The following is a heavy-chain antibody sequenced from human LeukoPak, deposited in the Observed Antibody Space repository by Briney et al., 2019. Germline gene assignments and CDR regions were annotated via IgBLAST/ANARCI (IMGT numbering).Heavy chain of an antibody. J-gene: IGHJ3*02. CDR3: ARDPYITMVRGVIPHDAFDI. CDR1: GFTFSSYA. CDR2: IAYDGSNK. Sequence: GGSLRLSCGASGFTFSSYAMHWVRQAPGKGLEWVAVIAYDGSNKYHADSVKGRFTISRDNSKNTLYLQMNSLRAEDTAAYYCARDPYITMVRGVIPHDAFDIWGQGTMVTVSS. V-gene: IGHV3-30*04. D-gene: IGHD3-10*01.